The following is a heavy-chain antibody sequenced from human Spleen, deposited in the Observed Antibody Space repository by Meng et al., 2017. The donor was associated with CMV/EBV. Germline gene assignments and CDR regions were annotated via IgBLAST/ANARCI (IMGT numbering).Heavy chain of an antibody. CDR2: IYYSGNT. D-gene: IGHD3-3*01. V-gene: IGHV4-39*07. CDR1: Y. CDR3: ARDRNNYYDFWSGYSSRPYNWFDP. Sequence: YWVWIRQPPGKGLESIGRIYYSGNTYYNPSLKSRVTISVDTSRNQFSLELTSVTAADTAVYYCARDRNNYYDFWSGYSSRPYNWFDPWGQGTLVTVSS. J-gene: IGHJ5*02.